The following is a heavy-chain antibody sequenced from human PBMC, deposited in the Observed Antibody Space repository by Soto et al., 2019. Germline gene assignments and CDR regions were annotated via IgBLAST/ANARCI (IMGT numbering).Heavy chain of an antibody. Sequence: GGSLRLSCAASGFTFDDYAMHWVRQAPGKGLEWVSGISWNSGSIGYADSVKGRFTISRDNAKNSLYLQMNSLRAEDTALYYCAKATYLKYYYMDVWGKGTTVTVSS. V-gene: IGHV3-9*01. CDR3: AKATYLKYYYMDV. CDR1: GFTFDDYA. J-gene: IGHJ6*03. CDR2: ISWNSGSI.